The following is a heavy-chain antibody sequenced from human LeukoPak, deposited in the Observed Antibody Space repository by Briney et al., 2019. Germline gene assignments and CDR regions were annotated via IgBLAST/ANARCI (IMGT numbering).Heavy chain of an antibody. V-gene: IGHV3-64*01. CDR3: ARDGLFAPTVGGNYYYYYMDV. CDR1: GFTFSSYA. D-gene: IGHD3-16*01. CDR2: ISSNGGST. J-gene: IGHJ6*03. Sequence: PGGSLRLSCAASGFTFSSYAMHWVRQAPGKGLEYVSAISSNGGSTYYANSVKGRFTISRDNSKNTLYLQMGSLRAEDMAVYYCARDGLFAPTVGGNYYYYYMDVWGKGTTVTISS.